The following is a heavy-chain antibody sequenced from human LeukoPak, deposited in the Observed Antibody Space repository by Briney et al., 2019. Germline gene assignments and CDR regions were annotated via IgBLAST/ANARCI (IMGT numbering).Heavy chain of an antibody. V-gene: IGHV3-21*01. D-gene: IGHD6-13*01. CDR2: ISSSSSYI. Sequence: GGSLRLSCAASGFTFSSYSMNWVRQAPGKGLEWVSSISSSSSYIYYADSVKGRFTISRDNAKNSLYLQMNSLRAEDTAVYYCARDHHSSSWYIFFDYWGQGTLVTVSS. CDR1: GFTFSSYS. J-gene: IGHJ4*02. CDR3: ARDHHSSSWYIFFDY.